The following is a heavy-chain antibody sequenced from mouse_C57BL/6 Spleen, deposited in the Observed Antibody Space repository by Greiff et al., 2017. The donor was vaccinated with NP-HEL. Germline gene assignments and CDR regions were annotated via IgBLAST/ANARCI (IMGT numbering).Heavy chain of an antibody. V-gene: IGHV5-4*01. CDR1: GFTFSSYA. D-gene: IGHD2-2*01. Sequence: EVKLMESGGGLVKPGGSLKLSCAASGFTFSSYAMSWVRQTPEKRLEWVATISDGGSYTYYPDNVKGRFTISRDNAKNNLYLQMSHLKSEDTAMYYCAREGDGYDEGHFDYWGQGTTLTVSS. J-gene: IGHJ2*01. CDR2: ISDGGSYT. CDR3: AREGDGYDEGHFDY.